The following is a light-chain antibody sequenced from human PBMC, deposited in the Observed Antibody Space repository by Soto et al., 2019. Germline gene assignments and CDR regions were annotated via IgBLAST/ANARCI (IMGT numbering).Light chain of an antibody. CDR2: VNN. V-gene: IGLV1-51*01. Sequence: QSVLTQPPSVSAAPGQKVTISCSGSSSNIGNNYVSWYQQLPGTAPKLLIYVNNKRPSGIPDRFSGSKSGTSGTLDITGLQTGDEADYYCATWDYSLTGEVFGGGTQLTVL. J-gene: IGLJ2*01. CDR3: ATWDYSLTGEV. CDR1: SSNIGNNY.